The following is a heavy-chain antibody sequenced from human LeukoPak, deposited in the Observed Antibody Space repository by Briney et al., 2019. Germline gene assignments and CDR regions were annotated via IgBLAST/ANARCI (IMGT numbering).Heavy chain of an antibody. D-gene: IGHD3-10*01. V-gene: IGHV1-69*13. CDR1: GGTFSSYA. CDR3: ARTGPLWFGELSPFDY. Sequence: SVKVSCKASGGTFSSYAISWVRQAPGQGLEWMGGIIPIFGTANYAQKFQGRVTITADESTSTAYMELSGLRSEDTAVYYYARTGPLWFGELSPFDYWGQGTLVTVSS. J-gene: IGHJ4*02. CDR2: IIPIFGTA.